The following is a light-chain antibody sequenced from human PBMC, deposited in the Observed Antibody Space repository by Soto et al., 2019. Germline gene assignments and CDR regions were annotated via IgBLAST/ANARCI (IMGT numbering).Light chain of an antibody. Sequence: QSALTQPASVFGSPGHSITISCTGTSSDVGGYNYVSWYQQHPGKAPKLMIYDVSSRPSGVSNRFSGSKSGNTASLTISGLQAEDEADYYCSSYTTRSTRVFGGGTKLTVL. V-gene: IGLV2-14*01. J-gene: IGLJ3*02. CDR1: SSDVGGYNY. CDR2: DVS. CDR3: SSYTTRSTRV.